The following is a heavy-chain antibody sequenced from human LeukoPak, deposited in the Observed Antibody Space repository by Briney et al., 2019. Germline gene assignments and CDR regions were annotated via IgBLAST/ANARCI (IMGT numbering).Heavy chain of an antibody. CDR1: GGSISSYY. CDR3: ASRDPYYFDY. Sequence: SETLSLTCNVSGGSISSYYWSWIRQSPGKGLEWIGYIYYTGSTNYNPSLRSRVTISMDTSKNKFSLKLSSVTAADTAVYYCASRDPYYFDYWGQGTLATVSS. J-gene: IGHJ4*02. CDR2: IYYTGST. V-gene: IGHV4-59*12.